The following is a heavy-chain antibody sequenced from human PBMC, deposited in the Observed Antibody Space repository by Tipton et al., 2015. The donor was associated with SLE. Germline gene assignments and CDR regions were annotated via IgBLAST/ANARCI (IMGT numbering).Heavy chain of an antibody. Sequence: SLRLSCAASGFTFSSYWMTWVRQAPGRGLEWVANIKQEGSEKYYVDSVKGRFTISRDNAKNSLYLQMNSLRAEDTAVYYCAREGNCNEGYFDCWGQGTMVTVSS. CDR1: GFTFSSYW. CDR2: IKQEGSEK. J-gene: IGHJ3*01. CDR3: AREGNCNEGYFDC. D-gene: IGHD1-1*01. V-gene: IGHV3-7*01.